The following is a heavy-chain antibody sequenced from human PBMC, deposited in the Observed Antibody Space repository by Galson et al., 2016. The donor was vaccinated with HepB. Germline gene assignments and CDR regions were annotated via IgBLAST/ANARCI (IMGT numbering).Heavy chain of an antibody. CDR2: ICPGDSDT. D-gene: IGHD3-16*01. V-gene: IGHV5-51*01. Sequence: QSGAEVKKPGESLKISCKGSGYTFTTYWIGWVRQMPGKGLEWMGIICPGDSDTRYNPSFQGQVTISADKYINTAYLQWSSLKASDSAMYYCTRTAYDYAWGSLYDWGQGTLVTVSS. J-gene: IGHJ4*02. CDR1: GYTFTTYW. CDR3: TRTAYDYAWGSLYD.